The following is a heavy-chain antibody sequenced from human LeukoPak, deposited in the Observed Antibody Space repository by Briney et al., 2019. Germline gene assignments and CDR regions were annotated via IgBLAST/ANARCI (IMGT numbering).Heavy chain of an antibody. V-gene: IGHV3-66*01. CDR2: IYSGGST. J-gene: IGHJ4*01. D-gene: IGHD5-12*01. CDR1: GFTVSSNY. Sequence: GGSQRLSCAASGFTVSSNYMSWVRQAPGKGLEWVSVIYSGGSTYYADSVKGRFTISRDNSKNTLYLQMNSLRAEDTAVYYCARGLVGYDSGYESADDYWGHGTLVTVSS. CDR3: ARGLVGYDSGYESADDY.